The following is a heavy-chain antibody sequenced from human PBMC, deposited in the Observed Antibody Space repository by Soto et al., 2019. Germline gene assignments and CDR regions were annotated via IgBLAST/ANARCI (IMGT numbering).Heavy chain of an antibody. CDR1: GYTFTSYD. V-gene: IGHV1-8*01. CDR2: MNPNSGNT. CDR3: ALGDTVTSVGGYYYGMDV. Sequence: AGVKVSCQASGYTFTSYDINWVRQASGQGLEWMGWMNPNSGNTGYAQKFQGRVTMTRNTSISTAYMELSSLRSEDPAVYYCALGDTVTSVGGYYYGMDVWGQGTTVTVSS. D-gene: IGHD4-17*01. J-gene: IGHJ6*02.